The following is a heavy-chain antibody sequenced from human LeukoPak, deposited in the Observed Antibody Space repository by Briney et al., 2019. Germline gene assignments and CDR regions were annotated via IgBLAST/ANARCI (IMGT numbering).Heavy chain of an antibody. D-gene: IGHD4-17*01. J-gene: IGHJ5*02. CDR1: GGSISSGSYY. CDR3: ARESVSYGDYVGWFDP. CDR2: IYTSGST. Sequence: SETLSLTCTVSGGSISSGSYYWSWIRQPAGKGLEWIGRIYTSGSTNYNPSLKSRVTISVDRSKNQFSLKLSSVTAADTAVYYCARESVSYGDYVGWFDPWGQGTLVTVSS. V-gene: IGHV4-61*02.